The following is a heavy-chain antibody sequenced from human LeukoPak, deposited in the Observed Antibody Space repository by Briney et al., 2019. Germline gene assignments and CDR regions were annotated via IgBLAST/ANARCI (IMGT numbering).Heavy chain of an antibody. Sequence: GGSLRLSCAASGFTFDDYAMHWVRQAPGKGLEWVSGISWNSGSIGYADSVKGRFTISRDNSKNTLYLQMNSLRAEDTAVYYCAKGREQQLDEAYYFDYWGQGTPVTVSS. CDR2: ISWNSGSI. CDR3: AKGREQQLDEAYYFDY. D-gene: IGHD6-13*01. CDR1: GFTFDDYA. V-gene: IGHV3-9*01. J-gene: IGHJ4*02.